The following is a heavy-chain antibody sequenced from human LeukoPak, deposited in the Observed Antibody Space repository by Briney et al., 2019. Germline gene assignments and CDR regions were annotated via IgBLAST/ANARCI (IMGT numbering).Heavy chain of an antibody. D-gene: IGHD3-22*01. CDR3: ARRTRYYYDSSPPDY. Sequence: GESLKISCKGSGYSFTSYWIGWVRQMPGKGLEWMGIIYPGDSDTRYSPSFQGQVTISADKSISTAYLQWSSLKASDTAIYYCARRTRYYYDSSPPDYWGQGTLVTVSS. V-gene: IGHV5-51*01. CDR2: IYPGDSDT. J-gene: IGHJ4*02. CDR1: GYSFTSYW.